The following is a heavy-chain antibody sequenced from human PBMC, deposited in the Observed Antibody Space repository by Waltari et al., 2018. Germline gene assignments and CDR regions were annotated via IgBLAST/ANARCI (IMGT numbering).Heavy chain of an antibody. Sequence: ELQLVESGGGLVQPGGSLRLSCAGPRFTFGSYAMSLVRQPPGKGLEWVSSISGGGGSTYYSDSVKGRFTISRDNSKNTLYLQMNSLRAEDTAIYYCAKDDGGTYQGPFDVWGQGTMVTVSS. CDR1: RFTFGSYA. D-gene: IGHD3-16*02. V-gene: IGHV3-23*04. CDR2: ISGGGGST. CDR3: AKDDGGTYQGPFDV. J-gene: IGHJ3*01.